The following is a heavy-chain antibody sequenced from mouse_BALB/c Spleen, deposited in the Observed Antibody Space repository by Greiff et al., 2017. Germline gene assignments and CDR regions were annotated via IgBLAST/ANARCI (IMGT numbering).Heavy chain of an antibody. CDR1: GFTFSSYA. J-gene: IGHJ2*01. CDR3: AGVQGY. V-gene: IGHV5-9-3*01. D-gene: IGHD2-14*01. Sequence: EVKLVESGGGLVKPGGSLKLSCAASGFTFSSYAMSWVRQTPEKRLEWVATISSGGSYTYYPDSVKGRFTISRDNAKNTLYLQMSSLRSEDTAMYYCAGVQGYWGQGTTLTVSS. CDR2: ISSGGSYT.